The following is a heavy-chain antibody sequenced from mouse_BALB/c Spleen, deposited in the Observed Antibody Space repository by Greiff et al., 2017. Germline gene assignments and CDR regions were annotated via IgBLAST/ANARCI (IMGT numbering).Heavy chain of an antibody. CDR2: IDPENGDT. V-gene: IGHV14-4*02. CDR1: GFNIKDYY. Sequence: EVKLVESGAELVRSGASVKLSCTASGFNIKDYYMHWVKQRPEQGLEWIGWIDPENGDTEYAPKFQGKATMTADTSSSTAYMQLSSLTSEDSAVYYCARHYYGSSYYAMDYWGQGTSVTVSS. D-gene: IGHD1-1*01. J-gene: IGHJ4*01. CDR3: ARHYYGSSYYAMDY.